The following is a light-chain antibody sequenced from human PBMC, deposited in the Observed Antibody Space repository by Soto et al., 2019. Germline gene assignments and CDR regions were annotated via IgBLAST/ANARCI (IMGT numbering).Light chain of an antibody. V-gene: IGKV4-1*01. Sequence: DIVMTQSPDSLAVSLGERATVNCKSSQSVLYTSNNKNYLAWFQQKPGQPPRLLISWASTRESGVPDRFSGSGSWTDFTLTISSLQAEDVAVYYCQQYDSAPWTFGQGTKVEIK. J-gene: IGKJ1*01. CDR2: WAS. CDR3: QQYDSAPWT. CDR1: QSVLYTSNNKNY.